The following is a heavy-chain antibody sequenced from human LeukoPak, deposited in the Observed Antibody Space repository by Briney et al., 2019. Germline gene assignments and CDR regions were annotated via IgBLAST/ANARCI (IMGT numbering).Heavy chain of an antibody. V-gene: IGHV4-59*08. CDR1: GGSISSYY. CDR2: IYYSGST. CDR3: ARYGSGVPPNWFDP. Sequence: SETLSLTCTVSGGSISSYYWSWIRQPPGKGLEWIGYIYYSGSTNYNPSLKGRVTISVDTSKNQFSLKVSSVTAADTAVYYCARYGSGVPPNWFDPWGQGTLVTVSS. D-gene: IGHD3-10*01. J-gene: IGHJ5*02.